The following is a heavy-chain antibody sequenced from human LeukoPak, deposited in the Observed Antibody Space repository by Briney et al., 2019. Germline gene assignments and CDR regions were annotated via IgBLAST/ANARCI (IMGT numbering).Heavy chain of an antibody. CDR1: GFTFSSYS. Sequence: GGSLRLSCAASGFTFSSYSMNWVRQAPGKGLEWVSAISGSGGSTYYADSVKGRLTISRDNSKNTLYLQMNSLRAEDTAVYYCAKDHGYYYDSSGYYWGQGTLVTVSS. V-gene: IGHV3-23*01. J-gene: IGHJ4*02. CDR2: ISGSGGST. CDR3: AKDHGYYYDSSGYY. D-gene: IGHD3-22*01.